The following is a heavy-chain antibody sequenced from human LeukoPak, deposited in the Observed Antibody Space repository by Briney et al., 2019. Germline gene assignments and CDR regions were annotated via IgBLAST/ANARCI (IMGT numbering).Heavy chain of an antibody. D-gene: IGHD6-13*01. V-gene: IGHV5-51*01. CDR3: ILAADGFDY. J-gene: IGHJ4*02. CDR2: VYPGNSDT. Sequence: GESLKISCKGSGYSFTNYWIGWVRQMPGKGLEWMGTVYPGNSDTRYSPSFQGQVTMSADKSISTAYLQWSSLKASDTAMYYCILAADGFDYWGQGTLATVSS. CDR1: GYSFTNYW.